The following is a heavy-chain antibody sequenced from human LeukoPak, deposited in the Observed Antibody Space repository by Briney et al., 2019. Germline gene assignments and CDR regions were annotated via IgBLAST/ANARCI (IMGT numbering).Heavy chain of an antibody. V-gene: IGHV3-15*01. J-gene: IGHJ4*02. CDR2: IKSKTDGGTT. CDR3: TTDSTYISGWSVWY. Sequence: GGSLRLSCAASGFTFSNAWMSWVRQAPGKGLEWVGRIKSKTDGGTTDYAAPVKGRFTISRDDSKNTLYLQMNSLKTEDTAVYYCTTDSTYISGWSVWYWGQGTLVTVSS. D-gene: IGHD6-19*01. CDR1: GFTFSNAW.